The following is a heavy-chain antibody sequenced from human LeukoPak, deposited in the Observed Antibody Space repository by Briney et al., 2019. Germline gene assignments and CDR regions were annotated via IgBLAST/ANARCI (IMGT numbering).Heavy chain of an antibody. CDR2: IKKDGSEK. D-gene: IGHD3-22*01. Sequence: PGGSLRLSCEASGFSFSTYWMTWVRQAPGKGLEWVANIKKDGSEKHYVDSVRGRFTISRDNARSSLYLQMSSLRVEDTAMYYCARDSNYYDSSAYYDTFDIWGQGTMVTVSS. CDR1: GFSFSTYW. J-gene: IGHJ3*02. V-gene: IGHV3-7*01. CDR3: ARDSNYYDSSAYYDTFDI.